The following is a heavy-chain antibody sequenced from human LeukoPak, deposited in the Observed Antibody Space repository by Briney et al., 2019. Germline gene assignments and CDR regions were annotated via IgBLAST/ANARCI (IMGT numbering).Heavy chain of an antibody. CDR2: IYHSGST. CDR1: GYSISSGYY. V-gene: IGHV4-38-2*01. D-gene: IGHD2-2*02. J-gene: IGHJ4*02. Sequence: SETLSLTCAVSGYSISSGYYWGWIRQPPGKGLEWIGSIYHSGSTYYNPSLKSRVTISVDMSKNQFSLKLSSVTAADTAVYYCARHGRYPFFDYWGQGTLVTVSS. CDR3: ARHGRYPFFDY.